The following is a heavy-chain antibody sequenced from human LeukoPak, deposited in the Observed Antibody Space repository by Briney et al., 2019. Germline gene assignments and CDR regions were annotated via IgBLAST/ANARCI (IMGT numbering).Heavy chain of an antibody. V-gene: IGHV7-4-1*02. Sequence: GASVTVSCKASGYTFTRYAMNWVRQAPGQGLEWMGWLNTNTGNPAYAQGFTGRFVFSLDTSVSTAYLQISSLKAEDTAVYYCARFPPSGSHPYSYYGMDVWGQGTTVTVSS. CDR2: LNTNTGNP. J-gene: IGHJ6*02. D-gene: IGHD1-26*01. CDR1: GYTFTRYA. CDR3: ARFPPSGSHPYSYYGMDV.